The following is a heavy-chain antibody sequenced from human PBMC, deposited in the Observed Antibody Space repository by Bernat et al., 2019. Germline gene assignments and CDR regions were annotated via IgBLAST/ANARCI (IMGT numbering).Heavy chain of an antibody. CDR1: GFTFSSYA. J-gene: IGHJ4*02. Sequence: QVQLVESGGGVVQPGRSLRLSCAASGFTFSSYAMHWVRQAPGKGLEWVAVISYDGSNKYYADSVKGRFTISRDNSKNTLYLQMNSPRAEDTAVYYCARDVDFGVVTLPDYWGQGTLVTVSS. CDR3: ARDVDFGVVTLPDY. V-gene: IGHV3-30-3*01. D-gene: IGHD3-3*01. CDR2: ISYDGSNK.